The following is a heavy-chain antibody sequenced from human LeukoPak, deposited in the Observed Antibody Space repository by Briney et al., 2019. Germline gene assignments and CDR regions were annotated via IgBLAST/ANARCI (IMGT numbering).Heavy chain of an antibody. J-gene: IGHJ5*02. V-gene: IGHV3-48*04. CDR3: ALGLPLRFDP. CDR2: ISSSGSTI. Sequence: GGSLRLSCAASGFTFSSYSVNWVRQAPGKGLEWVSYISSSGSTIYYADSVKGRFTISRDNAKNSLYLQMNSLRAEDTAVYYCALGLPLRFDPWGQGTLVTVSS. CDR1: GFTFSSYS. D-gene: IGHD3-16*01.